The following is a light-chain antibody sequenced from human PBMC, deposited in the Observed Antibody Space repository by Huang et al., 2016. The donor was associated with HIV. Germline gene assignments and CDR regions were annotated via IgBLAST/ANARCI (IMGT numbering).Light chain of an antibody. CDR3: HHYSNWPPTWT. Sequence: EIVMTQSPATLSVSPGERATLSCRASHRVAKHFAWYQPKPGQAPMLLIYGASTRATGIPARFSGSGSGTEFTLTISSLQSEDFAVYYCHHYSNWPPTWTFGQGTKVEIK. CDR1: HRVAKH. CDR2: GAS. J-gene: IGKJ1*01. V-gene: IGKV3-15*01.